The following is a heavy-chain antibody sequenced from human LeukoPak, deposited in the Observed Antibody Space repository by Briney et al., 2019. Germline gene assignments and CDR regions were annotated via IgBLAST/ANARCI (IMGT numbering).Heavy chain of an antibody. D-gene: IGHD3-22*01. CDR3: AKDFVDYYDSSGYPLHAFDI. CDR1: GLTLSSFG. V-gene: IGHV3-33*06. Sequence: GGSLRLSCAASGLTLSSFGIHWVRQAPGKGLEWVAHIWYDGSNIYYADSVKGRFTVSGDNSKNTVYLQMNGLRAEDTAVYYCAKDFVDYYDSSGYPLHAFDIWGQGTTVTVS. CDR2: IWYDGSNI. J-gene: IGHJ3*02.